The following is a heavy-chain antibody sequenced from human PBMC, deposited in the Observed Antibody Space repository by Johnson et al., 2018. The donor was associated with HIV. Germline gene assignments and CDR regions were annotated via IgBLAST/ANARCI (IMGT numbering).Heavy chain of an antibody. CDR3: ASPSGSSRLAFDI. J-gene: IGHJ3*02. D-gene: IGHD1-26*01. CDR2: ISWNSGSI. CDR1: AFTFDDYA. Sequence: VQLVESGGGLVQPGRSLRLSCAASAFTFDDYAMHWVRQAPGKGLEWVSGISWNSGSIGYADSVKGRFTISRDNAKNSLYLQMNSLRAEDTAVYYCASPSGSSRLAFDIWGQGTMVTVSS. V-gene: IGHV3-9*01.